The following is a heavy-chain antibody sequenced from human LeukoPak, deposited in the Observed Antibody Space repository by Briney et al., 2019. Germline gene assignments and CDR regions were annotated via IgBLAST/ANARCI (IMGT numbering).Heavy chain of an antibody. V-gene: IGHV5-51*01. Sequence: GESQKISCKGSGYTFTNFWIGWVRQMPGKGLEWMGIIYPDDSDTRYSPSFQGQVTISVDKSISTAYLQWSSLKASDSAMYYCARPSYGDYLYAFDIWGLGTMVTISS. D-gene: IGHD4-17*01. CDR2: IYPDDSDT. CDR1: GYTFTNFW. CDR3: ARPSYGDYLYAFDI. J-gene: IGHJ3*02.